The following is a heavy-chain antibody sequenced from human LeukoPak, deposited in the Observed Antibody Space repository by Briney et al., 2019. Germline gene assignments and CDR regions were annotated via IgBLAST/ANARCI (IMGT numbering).Heavy chain of an antibody. CDR1: GFTFSSYG. CDR3: ARDRKWELLGYFDY. J-gene: IGHJ4*02. V-gene: IGHV3-30*19. D-gene: IGHD1-26*01. Sequence: PGRSLRLSCAASGFTFSSYGMHWVRQAPGKGLEWVAVISYDGSNKYYADSVKGRFTISRDNSKNTLYLQMNSLRAEDTAVYYCARDRKWELLGYFDYWGQGTLVTVSS. CDR2: ISYDGSNK.